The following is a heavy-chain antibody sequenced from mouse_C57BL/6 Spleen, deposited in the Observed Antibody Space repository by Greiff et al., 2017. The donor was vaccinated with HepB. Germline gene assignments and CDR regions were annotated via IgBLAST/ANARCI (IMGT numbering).Heavy chain of an antibody. CDR1: VFCFHTYA. Sequence: EVKLMASGGGLVQPLWSLPLSCAASVFCFHTYAMNCFSLTPGKGFEWVARIRSKSNNYATYYADSVKERFTISRDDSESMLYLKMNNLKTEDTAMYYCCGFAYWGQGTLVTVSA. J-gene: IGHJ3*01. CDR3: CGFAY. CDR2: IRSKSNNYAT. V-gene: IGHV10-1*01.